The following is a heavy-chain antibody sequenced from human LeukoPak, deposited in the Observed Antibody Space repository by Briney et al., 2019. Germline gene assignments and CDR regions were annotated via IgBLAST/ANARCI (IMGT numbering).Heavy chain of an antibody. CDR2: INPSGGST. CDR3: ARQTFDTAMVPFFDY. Sequence: ASVKVSCKASGYTFTSYYMHWVRQAPGQGLEWMGIINPSGGSTSYAQEFQGRVTMTRDTSTSTVYMELSSLRSEDTAVYYCARQTFDTAMVPFFDYWGQGTLVTVSS. D-gene: IGHD5-18*01. CDR1: GYTFTSYY. V-gene: IGHV1-46*01. J-gene: IGHJ4*02.